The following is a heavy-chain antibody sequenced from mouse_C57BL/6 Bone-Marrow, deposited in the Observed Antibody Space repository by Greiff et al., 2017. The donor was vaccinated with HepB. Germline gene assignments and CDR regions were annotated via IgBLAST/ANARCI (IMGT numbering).Heavy chain of an antibody. D-gene: IGHD2-5*01. CDR3: TTSAYYSNPFAY. J-gene: IGHJ3*01. CDR2: IDPENGDT. V-gene: IGHV14-4*01. CDR1: GFNIKDDY. Sequence: VHVKQSGAELVRPGASVKLSCTASGFNIKDDYMHWVKQRPEQGLEWIGWIDPENGDTEYASKFQGKATITADTSSNTAYLQRSSLTSEDTAVYYCTTSAYYSNPFAYWGQGTLVTVSA.